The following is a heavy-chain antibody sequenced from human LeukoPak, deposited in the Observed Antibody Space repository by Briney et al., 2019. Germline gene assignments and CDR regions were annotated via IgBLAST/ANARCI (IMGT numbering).Heavy chain of an antibody. CDR3: AKGHYYGSGSLDY. CDR2: IGGRDGST. J-gene: IGHJ4*02. CDR1: GFAFSSYG. Sequence: GGSLRLSCAASGFAFSSYGMSWVRQAPGKGLEWVSAIGGRDGSTYYADSVKGRFTISRDNSKNTLYVQMNSLRAEDTAVYYCAKGHYYGSGSLDYWGQGTLVTVSS. V-gene: IGHV3-23*01. D-gene: IGHD3-10*01.